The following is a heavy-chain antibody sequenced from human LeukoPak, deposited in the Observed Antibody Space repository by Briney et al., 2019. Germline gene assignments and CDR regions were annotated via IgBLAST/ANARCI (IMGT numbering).Heavy chain of an antibody. J-gene: IGHJ6*02. D-gene: IGHD6-19*01. CDR2: IYPGDSDT. CDR3: ARHQSSGWFYYYYGMDV. V-gene: IGHV5-51*01. CDR1: GYSFTSYW. Sequence: GESLKISCKGSGYSFTSYWIGWVRQMPGKGLEWMGIIYPGDSDTRYSPSFQGQVTISADKSISTAYLQWSSLKASDTAMYYCARHQSSGWFYYYYGMDVWGQGTTVTVSS.